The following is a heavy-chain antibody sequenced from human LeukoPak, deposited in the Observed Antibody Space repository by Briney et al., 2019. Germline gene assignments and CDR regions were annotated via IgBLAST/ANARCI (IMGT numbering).Heavy chain of an antibody. D-gene: IGHD1-26*01. V-gene: IGHV4-61*02. J-gene: IGHJ5*02. Sequence: PSETLSLTCAVSGGSISSGSYYWRWIRQPAGKGLEWIGRIYTSGSTNYNPSLKSRVTISVDTSKNQFSLKLSSVTAADTAVYYCARDTASWELLGSWFDPWGQGTLVTVSS. CDR2: IYTSGST. CDR3: ARDTASWELLGSWFDP. CDR1: GGSISSGSYY.